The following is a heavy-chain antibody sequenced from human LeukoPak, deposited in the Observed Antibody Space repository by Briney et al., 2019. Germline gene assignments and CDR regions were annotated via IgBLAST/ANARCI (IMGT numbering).Heavy chain of an antibody. D-gene: IGHD3-10*01. CDR1: GFTFGSYW. V-gene: IGHV3-7*01. CDR2: IKQDGSEK. CDR3: ARDQSPMVRGVIGY. J-gene: IGHJ4*02. Sequence: PGGSLRLSCAASGFTFGSYWMSWVRQAPGKGLEWVADIKQDGSEKYYVDSVKGRFTISRDNAKNSLYLQMNSLRAEDTAVYYCARDQSPMVRGVIGYWGQGTLVTVSS.